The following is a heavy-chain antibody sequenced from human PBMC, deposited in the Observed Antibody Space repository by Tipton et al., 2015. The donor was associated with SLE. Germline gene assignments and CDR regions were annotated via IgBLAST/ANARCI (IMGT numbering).Heavy chain of an antibody. Sequence: TLSLTCAVSGDSLRSGHYWGWIRQPPGKGLEWIGYIYYSGSTNYNPSLKSRVTISVDTSKNQFSLKLSSVTAADTAVYYCARVDSSYTYYYYYGMDVWGQGTTVTVSS. CDR2: IYYSGST. V-gene: IGHV4-59*11. J-gene: IGHJ6*02. CDR3: ARVDSSYTYYYYYGMDV. D-gene: IGHD6-6*01. CDR1: GDSLRSGHY.